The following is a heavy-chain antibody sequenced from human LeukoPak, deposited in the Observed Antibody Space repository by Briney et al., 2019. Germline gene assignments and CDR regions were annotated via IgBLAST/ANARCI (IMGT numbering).Heavy chain of an antibody. D-gene: IGHD4-23*01. J-gene: IGHJ5*02. V-gene: IGHV1-2*02. CDR1: GYTFTGYY. CDR2: INPNSGGT. Sequence: ASVKVSCKASGYTFTGYYMHWVRQAPGQGLEWMGWINPNSGGTNYAQKFQGRVTITRDTSISTAYMEVSRLRSDGTGVYYCARDXRYGVKRNWFXPWGQGTLVTVS. CDR3: ARDXRYGVKRNWFXP.